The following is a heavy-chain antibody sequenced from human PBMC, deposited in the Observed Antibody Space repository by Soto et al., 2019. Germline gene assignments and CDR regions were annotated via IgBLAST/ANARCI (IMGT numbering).Heavy chain of an antibody. CDR2: IYYSGST. CDR3: ARDHRDTAMAYYYYYGMDV. CDR1: GGSISSYY. J-gene: IGHJ6*02. D-gene: IGHD5-18*01. V-gene: IGHV4-59*01. Sequence: LSLTCTVSGGSISSYYWSWIRQPPGKGLEWIGYIYYSGSTNYNPSLKSRVTISVDTSKNQFSLKLSSVTAADTAVYYCARDHRDTAMAYYYYYGMDVWGQGTTVTVSS.